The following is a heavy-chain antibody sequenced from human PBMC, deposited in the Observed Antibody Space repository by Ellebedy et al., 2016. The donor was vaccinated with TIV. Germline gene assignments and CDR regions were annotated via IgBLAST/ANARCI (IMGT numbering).Heavy chain of an antibody. Sequence: GESLKISCAASGFTFSTNWMSWVRQAPGKGLEWVANIRQDGNEKYYVDSVRGRFTISRDNAKNSLYLQMNSLRTEDTAVYFCASGGYTYFYWGEGTLVAVSS. D-gene: IGHD5-18*01. CDR2: IRQDGNEK. CDR1: GFTFSTNW. V-gene: IGHV3-7*01. J-gene: IGHJ4*02. CDR3: ASGGYTYFY.